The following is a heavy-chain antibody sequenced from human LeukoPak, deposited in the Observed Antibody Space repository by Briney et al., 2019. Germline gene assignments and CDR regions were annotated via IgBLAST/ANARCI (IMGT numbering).Heavy chain of an antibody. CDR1: GFTFSSYA. V-gene: IGHV3-30-3*02. CDR2: ISYDGSNK. J-gene: IGHJ4*02. CDR3: ARGPYGYGFDY. Sequence: GGSLRLSCAASGFTFSSYAMHWVRQAPGKGLEWVAVISYDGSNKYYADSVKGRFTISRDNSKNTLYLQMNSLRAEDTAVYYCARGPYGYGFDYWGQGTLVTVSS. D-gene: IGHD5-18*01.